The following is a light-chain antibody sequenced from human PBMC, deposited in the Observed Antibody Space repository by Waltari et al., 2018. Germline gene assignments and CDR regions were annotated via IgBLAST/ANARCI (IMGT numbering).Light chain of an antibody. Sequence: DLQMTQSPSSLSASVGDRVTITGRASQGINNYLARLQQKPGKAPKSLIYGASSLQSGVPPRCSGSGAGTDFTLTISSLQPEDFATYYCQQYSVYPRTFGQGTKVEIK. CDR2: GAS. J-gene: IGKJ1*01. CDR3: QQYSVYPRT. CDR1: QGINNY. V-gene: IGKV1-16*01.